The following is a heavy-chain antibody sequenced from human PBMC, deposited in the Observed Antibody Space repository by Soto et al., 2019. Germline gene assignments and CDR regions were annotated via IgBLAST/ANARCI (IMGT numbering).Heavy chain of an antibody. CDR2: IIPILGIA. CDR1: GGTFSSYT. Sequence: GASVKVSCKASGGTFSSYTISWVRQAPGQGLEWMGRIIPILGIANYAQKFQGRVTITADKSTSTAYMELSSLRSEDTAVYYCARDYRHCSSTSCYRSPDAFDIWGQGTMVTVSS. D-gene: IGHD2-2*02. J-gene: IGHJ3*02. V-gene: IGHV1-69*04. CDR3: ARDYRHCSSTSCYRSPDAFDI.